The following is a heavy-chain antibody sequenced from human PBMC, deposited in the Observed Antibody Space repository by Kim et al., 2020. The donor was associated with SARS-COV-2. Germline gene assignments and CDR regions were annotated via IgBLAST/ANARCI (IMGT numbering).Heavy chain of an antibody. V-gene: IGHV3-21*01. CDR3: ARVGYGSSWDFDY. Sequence: YADSVKGRFTISRDNAKNSLYLQMNSLRAEDTAVYYCARVGYGSSWDFDYWGQGTLVTVSS. J-gene: IGHJ4*02. D-gene: IGHD6-13*01.